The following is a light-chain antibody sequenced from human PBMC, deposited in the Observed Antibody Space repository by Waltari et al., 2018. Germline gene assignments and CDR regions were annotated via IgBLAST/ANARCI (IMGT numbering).Light chain of an antibody. CDR3: QQLNSYPIT. Sequence: DIQLTQSPSFLSASVGDRVTITCRASQDISSHLAWYQKNPGKAPKLLVYGASTLGSGGPSGFSGGGSVTEFTLTISSLQPEDFATYYCQQLNSYPITFGQGTRLEIK. CDR1: QDISSH. CDR2: GAS. J-gene: IGKJ5*01. V-gene: IGKV1-9*01.